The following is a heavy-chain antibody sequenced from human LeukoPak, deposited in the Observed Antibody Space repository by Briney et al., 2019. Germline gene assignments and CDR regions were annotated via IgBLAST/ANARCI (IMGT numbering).Heavy chain of an antibody. CDR2: IYPGASDT. Sequence: KPGESLKISCKGSGYRFTSYWIGWVRQMPGKGLEWMGIIYPGASDTRYSPSFQGQVTISADKSIITAYLQWSSLKASDTAMYYCAINPAAGTDAFDIWGQGTMVTVSS. D-gene: IGHD6-19*01. V-gene: IGHV5-51*03. CDR1: GYRFTSYW. J-gene: IGHJ3*02. CDR3: AINPAAGTDAFDI.